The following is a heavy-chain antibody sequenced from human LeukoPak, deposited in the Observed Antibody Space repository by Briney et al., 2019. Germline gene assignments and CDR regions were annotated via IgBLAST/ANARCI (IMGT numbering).Heavy chain of an antibody. V-gene: IGHV1-2*06. Sequence: ASVKVSCKASGYTFTGYYMHWVRQAPGQGLEWMGRINPNSGGTNYAQKFQGRVTMTRDTSISTAYMELSRLRSDDTAVYYCARDDADCSGGSCLDYWGQGTLVTVSS. CDR2: INPNSGGT. J-gene: IGHJ4*02. D-gene: IGHD2-15*01. CDR1: GYTFTGYY. CDR3: ARDDADCSGGSCLDY.